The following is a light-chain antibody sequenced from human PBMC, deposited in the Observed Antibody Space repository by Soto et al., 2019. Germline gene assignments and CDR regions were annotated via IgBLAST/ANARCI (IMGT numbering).Light chain of an antibody. V-gene: IGKV3-20*01. J-gene: IGKJ1*01. CDR2: GAS. Sequence: EIVLTQSPGTLSLSPGERATLSCRASQSVSSSFLAWYQQKPDQAPRLLIYGASSRATGIPDRFSGSGSGTDFTLTISRLAPEDFAVYYCQQYGSSPTFGQGTKVEIK. CDR3: QQYGSSPT. CDR1: QSVSSSF.